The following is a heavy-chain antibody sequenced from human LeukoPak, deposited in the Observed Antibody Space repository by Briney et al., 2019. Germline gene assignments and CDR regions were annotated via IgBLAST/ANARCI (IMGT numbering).Heavy chain of an antibody. CDR1: GGSFSGYY. Sequence: SETLSLTCAVYGGSFSGYYWSWIRQPPGKGLEWVGEINHSGSTNYNPSLKSRVTISVDTSKNQFSLKLSSVTAADTAVYYCARRSRAAVFYWGQGTLVTVSS. J-gene: IGHJ4*02. V-gene: IGHV4-34*01. CDR2: INHSGST. CDR3: ARRSRAAVFY. D-gene: IGHD6-6*01.